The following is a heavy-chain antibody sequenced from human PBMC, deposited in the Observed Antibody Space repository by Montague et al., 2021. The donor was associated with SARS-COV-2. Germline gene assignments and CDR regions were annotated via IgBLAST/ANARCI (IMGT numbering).Heavy chain of an antibody. CDR3: ARETMTADAFDI. V-gene: IGHV4-59*02. J-gene: IGHJ3*02. CDR1: GASVGSSY. Sequence: SETLSLTCTVSGASVGSSYWGWIRQSPGKGLEWIGYFYNVGSTDYNPSLKSRVTISRDTSKNQFSLKVRSVTAADTAVYYCARETMTADAFDIWGQGTMVTVSS. CDR2: FYNVGST. D-gene: IGHD1-14*01.